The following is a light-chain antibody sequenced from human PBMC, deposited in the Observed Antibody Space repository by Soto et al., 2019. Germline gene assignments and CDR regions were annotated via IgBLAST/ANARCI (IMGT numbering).Light chain of an antibody. V-gene: IGKV1-5*03. J-gene: IGKJ2*01. Sequence: DIQMTQSPSTLSASIGDRVTITCRASQSISSCLAWYQQKPGKAPKLLIYKASNLESGVPSRFSGSGSGTEFTLSINSLQPDDFATYYCLQYDSYPYTFGQGTNLEIK. CDR1: QSISSC. CDR2: KAS. CDR3: LQYDSYPYT.